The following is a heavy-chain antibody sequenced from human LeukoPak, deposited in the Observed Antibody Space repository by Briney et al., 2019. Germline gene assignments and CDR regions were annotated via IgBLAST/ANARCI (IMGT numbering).Heavy chain of an antibody. Sequence: SQTLSLTCAISGDSVSSNSAAWNWIRQSPSRGLEWLGRTYYRSKWYNDYAVSVKGRITINPDTSKNQFSLQLNSVTPEDTAVYYCARAVLAVAGGRWFDPWGQGTLVTVSS. V-gene: IGHV6-1*01. D-gene: IGHD6-19*01. CDR3: ARAVLAVAGGRWFDP. CDR2: TYYRSKWYN. CDR1: GDSVSSNSAA. J-gene: IGHJ5*02.